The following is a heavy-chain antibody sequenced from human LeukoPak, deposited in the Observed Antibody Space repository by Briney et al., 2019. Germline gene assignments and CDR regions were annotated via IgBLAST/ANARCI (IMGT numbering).Heavy chain of an antibody. CDR1: GGSISSYY. CDR3: ARTTEGYCSSASCFGFSYSYSMDV. J-gene: IGHJ6*03. D-gene: IGHD2-2*01. Sequence: SETLSLTCTVSGGSISSYYWIWIRQPPGKGLEWIGYIYYSGSTNYNPSPKRRVTISVDTSKNQFSLKLSSVIAADTAVYYCARTTEGYCSSASCFGFSYSYSMDVWGKGTTVTISS. V-gene: IGHV4-59*01. CDR2: IYYSGST.